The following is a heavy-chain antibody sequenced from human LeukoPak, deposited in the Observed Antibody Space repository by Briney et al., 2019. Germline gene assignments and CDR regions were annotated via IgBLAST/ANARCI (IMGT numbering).Heavy chain of an antibody. CDR2: ISGSGGST. CDR3: AKDQGSGWYLGIDP. J-gene: IGHJ5*02. CDR1: GFTFSSYG. D-gene: IGHD6-19*01. Sequence: PGGSLRLSCAASGFTFSSYGMSWVRQAPGKGLEWVSAISGSGGSTYYADSVKGRFTISRDNSKNTLYLQMNSLRAEDTAVYYCAKDQGSGWYLGIDPWGQGTLVTVSS. V-gene: IGHV3-23*01.